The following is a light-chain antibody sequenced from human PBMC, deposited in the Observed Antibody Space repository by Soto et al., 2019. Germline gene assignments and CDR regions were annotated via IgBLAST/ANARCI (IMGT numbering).Light chain of an antibody. J-gene: IGLJ3*02. CDR3: CSYAGSYTLV. Sequence: QSALTQPRSVSGSPGQSVTISCTGTSSDVGGYNFVSWYQHHPGKAPKLMIYDVSKRPSGVPDRFSGSKSGSTASLTISGLQAEDEADCYCCSYAGSYTLVFGGGTKLTVL. CDR2: DVS. CDR1: SSDVGGYNF. V-gene: IGLV2-11*01.